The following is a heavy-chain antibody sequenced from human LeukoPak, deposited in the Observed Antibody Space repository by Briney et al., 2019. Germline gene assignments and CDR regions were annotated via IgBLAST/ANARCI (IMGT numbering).Heavy chain of an antibody. CDR1: GFTFSTYS. D-gene: IGHD2-2*01. J-gene: IGHJ4*02. Sequence: SGGSLRLSCAASGFTFSTYSLTWVRQAPGKGLEWVSFISTGATYIYYADSVKGRFTISRDDAKNSLYLQMNSLRAEDTAVYYCARARDVGVPAAIRPLGYWGQGSMVTVSS. CDR2: ISTGATYI. CDR3: ARARDVGVPAAIRPLGY. V-gene: IGHV3-21*01.